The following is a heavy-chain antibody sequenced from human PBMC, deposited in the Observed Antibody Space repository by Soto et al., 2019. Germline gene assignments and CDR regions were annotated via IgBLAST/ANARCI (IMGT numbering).Heavy chain of an antibody. Sequence: SVKVSCKASGVTFSSYTISWVRQAPGQGLEWMGRIIPILGIANYAQKFQGRVTITADKSTSTAYMELSSLRSEDTAVYYCARVREESYYDILTRGDYFDYWGQGTLVTVSS. CDR1: GVTFSSYT. V-gene: IGHV1-69*02. D-gene: IGHD3-9*01. CDR3: ARVREESYYDILTRGDYFDY. J-gene: IGHJ4*02. CDR2: IIPILGIA.